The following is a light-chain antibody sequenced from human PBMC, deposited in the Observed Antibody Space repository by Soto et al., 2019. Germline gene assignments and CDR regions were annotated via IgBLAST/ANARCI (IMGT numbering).Light chain of an antibody. J-gene: IGLJ2*01. Sequence: QTVVTQEPSFSLSPGGTVTLTCGLSSGSVSTNYYPSWYQQTPGQAPRTLIYRTNTRSSGVPDRFSGSILGNKAALAITGAKADDESDYYCVLYMGSVPVFGGGTKLTVL. V-gene: IGLV8-61*01. CDR3: VLYMGSVPV. CDR2: RTN. CDR1: SGSVSTNYY.